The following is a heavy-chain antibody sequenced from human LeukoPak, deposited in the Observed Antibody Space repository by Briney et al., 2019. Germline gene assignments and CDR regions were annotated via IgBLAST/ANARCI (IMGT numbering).Heavy chain of an antibody. CDR2: IFYSGST. V-gene: IGHV4-39*01. CDR1: GDSISGSSHF. Sequence: PSETLSLTCTVSGDSISGSSHFWVWIRQPPGKGLEWVGSIFYSGSTYYNPSLKSRVTISVDTSKNQFSPKVNSVTAADTALYFCARRGITYSRTFFDYWGQGTLVTVSS. CDR3: ARRGITYSRTFFDY. D-gene: IGHD6-13*01. J-gene: IGHJ4*02.